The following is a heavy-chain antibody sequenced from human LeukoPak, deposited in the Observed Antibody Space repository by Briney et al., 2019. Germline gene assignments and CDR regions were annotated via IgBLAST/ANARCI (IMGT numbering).Heavy chain of an antibody. CDR2: ISYDGSNK. CDR3: AKILPPAVAGTGPIDY. Sequence: GGSLRLSCAASGFIFSSYGMHWIRQAPGKGLEWVAVISYDGSNKYYADSVKGRFTISRDNSKNTLYLQMNSLRAEDTAVYYCAKILPPAVAGTGPIDYWGQGTLVTVSS. J-gene: IGHJ4*02. CDR1: GFIFSSYG. D-gene: IGHD6-19*01. V-gene: IGHV3-30*18.